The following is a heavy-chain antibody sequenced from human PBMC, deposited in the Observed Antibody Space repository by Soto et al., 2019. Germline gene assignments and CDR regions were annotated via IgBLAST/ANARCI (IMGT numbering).Heavy chain of an antibody. Sequence: TLSLTCAVYGGSFSGYYWSWIRQPPGKGLEWIGEINHSGSTNYNPSLKSRVTISVDTSKNQFSLKLSSVTAADTAVYYCARGRRFFYSYGLVYDYYGMDVWGQGTTVTVSS. CDR1: GGSFSGYY. CDR3: ARGRRFFYSYGLVYDYYGMDV. CDR2: INHSGST. D-gene: IGHD5-18*01. V-gene: IGHV4-34*01. J-gene: IGHJ6*02.